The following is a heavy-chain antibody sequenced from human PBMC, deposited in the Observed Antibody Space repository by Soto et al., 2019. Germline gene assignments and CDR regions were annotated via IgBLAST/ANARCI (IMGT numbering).Heavy chain of an antibody. Sequence: LRLSCAASGFTFSDYYMSWIRQAPGKGLEWVSYISSSGSTIYYADSVKGRFTISRDNAKNSLYLQMNSLRAEDTAVYYCAGPSSPLGYYYGMDVRGQGATVTVSS. CDR2: ISSSGSTI. V-gene: IGHV3-11*01. J-gene: IGHJ6*02. CDR1: GFTFSDYY. CDR3: AGPSSPLGYYYGMDV.